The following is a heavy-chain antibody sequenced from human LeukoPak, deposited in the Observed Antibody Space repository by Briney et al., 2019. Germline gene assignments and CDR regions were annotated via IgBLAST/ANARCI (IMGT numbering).Heavy chain of an antibody. J-gene: IGHJ5*02. D-gene: IGHD6-19*01. CDR2: IYYSGST. V-gene: IGHV4-59*08. CDR1: GGSISSYY. Sequence: SETLSLTCTVSGGSISSYYWSWIRQPPGKGLEWIGYIYYSGSTNYNPSLKGRVTISVDTSKNQFSLKLSSVTAADTAVYYCARSSGSVYKIDPWGQGTLVTVSS. CDR3: ARSSGSVYKIDP.